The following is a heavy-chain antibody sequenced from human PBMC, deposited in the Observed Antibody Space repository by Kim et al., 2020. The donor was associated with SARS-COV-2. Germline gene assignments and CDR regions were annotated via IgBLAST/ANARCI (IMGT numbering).Heavy chain of an antibody. Sequence: SQTLSLTCAISGDSVSSSTAAWNWVRQSPSGGLEWLGRTSYRSEWASDYAVSLRGRATINVDTSKNQFSLQINSVTPEDTALYYCARTSGYSGDWGRLFDYWGQGILVTVSS. V-gene: IGHV6-1*01. CDR3: ARTSGYSGDWGRLFDY. CDR1: GDSVSSSTAA. D-gene: IGHD6-19*01. J-gene: IGHJ4*02. CDR2: TSYRSEWAS.